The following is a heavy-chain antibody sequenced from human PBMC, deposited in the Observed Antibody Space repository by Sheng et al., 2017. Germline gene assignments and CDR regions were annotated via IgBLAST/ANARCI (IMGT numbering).Heavy chain of an antibody. CDR1: GGTFTSKT. Sequence: QVQLVQSGAEVKKPGSSVKVSCKASGGTFTSKTISWVRQAPGQGPEWMGGIIPMFGPAEYAQKFQDRVTITADESTSTAYMELTSLRQEDTAVYYCARAPAIAAAGTGPYYYYGMDVWDQGP. CDR3: ARAPAIAAAGTGPYYYYGMDV. V-gene: IGHV1-69*01. CDR2: IIPMFGPA. D-gene: IGHD6-13*01. J-gene: IGHJ6*02.